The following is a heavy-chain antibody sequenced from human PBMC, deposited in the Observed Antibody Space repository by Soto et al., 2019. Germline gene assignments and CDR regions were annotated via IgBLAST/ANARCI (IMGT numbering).Heavy chain of an antibody. V-gene: IGHV3-7*01. CDR1: GFSFSSVC. D-gene: IGHD6-25*01. Sequence: GGSLRLSCVVSGFSFSSVCMTWVRQAPGKGLECVANIKYDGSEEYYVDSVKGRFTISRDNAKNSLYLQMNSLRDEDSAVYYFLRALSSQRHRGLGTLVTISS. CDR2: IKYDGSEE. CDR3: LRALSSQRH. J-gene: IGHJ4*02.